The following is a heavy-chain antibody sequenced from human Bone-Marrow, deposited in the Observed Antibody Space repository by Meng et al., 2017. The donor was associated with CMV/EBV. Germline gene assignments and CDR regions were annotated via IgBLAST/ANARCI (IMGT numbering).Heavy chain of an antibody. J-gene: IGHJ4*02. CDR1: GGSISSTNYF. D-gene: IGHD2-15*01. CDR2: VFYSGAT. Sequence: SETLSLTCIVSGGSISSTNYFWAWIRQPPGKGLEWIANVFYSGATHYNPSLQSRVTISLDTSKNQISLRMNSVTAADTDVYYCAKGKYGGGWFDFDSWDQGMLVTVSS. CDR3: AKGKYGGGWFDFDS. V-gene: IGHV4-39*07.